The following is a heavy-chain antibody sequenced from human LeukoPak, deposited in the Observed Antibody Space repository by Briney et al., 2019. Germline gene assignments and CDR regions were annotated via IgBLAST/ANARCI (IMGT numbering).Heavy chain of an antibody. J-gene: IGHJ3*01. D-gene: IGHD1-26*01. CDR1: QFTFNGSW. CDR2: ISWNSGRI. V-gene: IGHV3-9*01. Sequence: GGSLRLSCADSQFTFNGSWMNWVRQAPGKGLEWVAGISWNSGRIGYADSVKGRFTISRDNTKNSLDLQMTGLRSEDTALYYCVKATGSQPRAGAFDFWGQGTSVTVSS. CDR3: VKATGSQPRAGAFDF.